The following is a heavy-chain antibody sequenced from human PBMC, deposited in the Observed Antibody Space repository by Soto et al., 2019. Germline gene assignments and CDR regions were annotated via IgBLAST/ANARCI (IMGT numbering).Heavy chain of an antibody. Sequence: SETLSLTCTVSGGSISSYYCSWIRQPPGKGLEWIGYIYYSGSTNYNPSLKSRVTISVDMSKNQFSLKLSSVTAADTAVYYCARGSSSWFSTCFDYWGQGTLVTVSS. J-gene: IGHJ4*02. V-gene: IGHV4-59*01. CDR3: ARGSSSWFSTCFDY. D-gene: IGHD6-13*01. CDR2: IYYSGST. CDR1: GGSISSYY.